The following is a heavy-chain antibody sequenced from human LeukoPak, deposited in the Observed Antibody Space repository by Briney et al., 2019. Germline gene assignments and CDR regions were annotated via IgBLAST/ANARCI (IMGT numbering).Heavy chain of an antibody. CDR2: IYSSGST. D-gene: IGHD4-23*01. V-gene: IGHV4-39*01. Sequence: PSETLSLTCTVSGGSISSTSYFWGWIRQPPGKGLEWIGSIYSSGSTYYNPSLKSRVTISVDTSKNQLSLKVSSVTAADTAVYYCARLASVATDYWGQGTLVTVSS. CDR1: GGSISSTSYF. J-gene: IGHJ4*02. CDR3: ARLASVATDY.